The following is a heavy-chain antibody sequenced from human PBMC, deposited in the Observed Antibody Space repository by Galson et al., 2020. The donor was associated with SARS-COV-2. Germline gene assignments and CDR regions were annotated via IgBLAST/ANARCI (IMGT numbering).Heavy chain of an antibody. CDR1: GFTFSSYG. D-gene: IGHD3-9*01. Sequence: GESLKISCAASGFTFSSYGMHWVRQAPGKGLEWVAFIRYDGSNKYYADSVKGRFTISRDNSKNTLYLQMNSLRAEDTAVYYCAKDSQYYDILTGYFPAPFYYYYYGMDVWGQGTTVTVSS. CDR2: IRYDGSNK. V-gene: IGHV3-30*02. J-gene: IGHJ6*02. CDR3: AKDSQYYDILTGYFPAPFYYYYYGMDV.